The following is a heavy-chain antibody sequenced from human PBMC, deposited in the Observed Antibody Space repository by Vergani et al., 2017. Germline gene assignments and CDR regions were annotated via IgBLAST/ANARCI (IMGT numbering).Heavy chain of an antibody. J-gene: IGHJ6*02. CDR1: GFTFGDYY. V-gene: IGHV3-7*01. CDR3: ARDCTSGGCPDNYGMDV. D-gene: IGHD2-8*01. Sequence: EGQLVESGGGLVQPGGSLRLSCAASGFTFGDYYMAWIRLAPGKGLDWVASIKRDGTETFYVDSVKGRFTISRDNAKTTLYLQMNSLRDEDRGVYYCARDCTSGGCPDNYGMDVWGQGATVTVSS. CDR2: IKRDGTET.